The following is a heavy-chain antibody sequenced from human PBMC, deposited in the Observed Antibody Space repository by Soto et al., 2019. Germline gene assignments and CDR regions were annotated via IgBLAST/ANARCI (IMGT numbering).Heavy chain of an antibody. CDR1: GGSISSGGYY. D-gene: IGHD6-19*01. CDR3: AREQHSSGTVIYWYFDL. Sequence: SETLSLTCTVSGGSISSGGYYWSWIRQHPGKGLEWIGYIYYSGSTYYNPSLKSRVTISVDTSKNQFSLKLSSVTAADTAVYYCAREQHSSGTVIYWYFDLWGRGTLVTVSS. V-gene: IGHV4-31*03. J-gene: IGHJ2*01. CDR2: IYYSGST.